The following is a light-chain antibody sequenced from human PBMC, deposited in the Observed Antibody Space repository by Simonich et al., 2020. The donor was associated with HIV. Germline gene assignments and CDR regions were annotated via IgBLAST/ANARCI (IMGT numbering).Light chain of an antibody. CDR3: QQYYSTPLT. CDR1: QSVLYSSNNKNY. CDR2: WAS. Sequence: DIVMTQSPDSLAVSLGERATINCKSSQSVLYSSNNKNYLAWYQQKPEQPPKLLIYWASTLESGVPDRFSGSGSGTDFTLTISSLQAEDVAVYYCQQYYSTPLTFGPGTKVKI. J-gene: IGKJ3*01. V-gene: IGKV4-1*01.